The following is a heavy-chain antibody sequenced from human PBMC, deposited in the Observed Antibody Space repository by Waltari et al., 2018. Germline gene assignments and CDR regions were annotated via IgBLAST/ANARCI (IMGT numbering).Heavy chain of an antibody. CDR2: INHSGST. V-gene: IGHV4-34*01. J-gene: IGHJ4*02. CDR3: ARADGTYYYDSSGYYRGGYFDY. CDR1: GGSFSGYY. D-gene: IGHD3-22*01. Sequence: QVQLQQWGAGLLKPSETLSLTCAVYGGSFSGYYWSWIRQPPGKGLEWIGEINHSGSTNYNPSLKRRVTISVDTSKNQFSLKLSSVTAADTAVYYCARADGTYYYDSSGYYRGGYFDYWGQGTLVTVSS.